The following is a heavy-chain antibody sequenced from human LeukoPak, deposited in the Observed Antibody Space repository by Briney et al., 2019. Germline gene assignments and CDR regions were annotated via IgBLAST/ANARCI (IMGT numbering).Heavy chain of an antibody. CDR2: INPNSGGT. J-gene: IGHJ4*02. V-gene: IGHV1-2*02. CDR3: ARVSEYNLDY. Sequence: ASVKVSCKASGYTFTSYGISWVRQAPGQGLEWMGWINPNSGGTNSAQKFQGRVTMTRDTSISTAYMELSRLRSDDTALYYCARVSEYNLDYWGQGTLVTVSS. CDR1: GYTFTSYG. D-gene: IGHD1-1*01.